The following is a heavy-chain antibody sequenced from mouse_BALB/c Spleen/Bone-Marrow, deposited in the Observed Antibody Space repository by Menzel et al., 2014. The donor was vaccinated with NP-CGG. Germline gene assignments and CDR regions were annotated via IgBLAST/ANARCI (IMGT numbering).Heavy chain of an antibody. CDR3: ARQGYYGKGDY. CDR2: INPDSSTI. Sequence: EVKVEESGGGLVQPGGSLKLSCAASGFDFSRYWMSWVRQAPGKGLEWIGEINPDSSTINYTPSLKDKFIISRDNAKNTLYLQMSKVRSEDAALYYCARQGYYGKGDYWGQGTTLTVSS. J-gene: IGHJ2*01. CDR1: GFDFSRYW. V-gene: IGHV4-1*02. D-gene: IGHD2-1*01.